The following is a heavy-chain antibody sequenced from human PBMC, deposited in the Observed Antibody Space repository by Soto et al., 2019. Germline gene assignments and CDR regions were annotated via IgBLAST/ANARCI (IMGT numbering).Heavy chain of an antibody. D-gene: IGHD3-3*02. Sequence: GASVKVFCKASGYTFTSYGISWVRQAPGQGLEWMGWISAYNGNTNYAQKLQGRVTMTTDTSTSTAYVELRSLRSDDTAVYYCARDYPDRSSPIISVNDYYYYGMDVWGQGTTVTVSS. J-gene: IGHJ6*02. CDR1: GYTFTSYG. CDR2: ISAYNGNT. CDR3: ARDYPDRSSPIISVNDYYYYGMDV. V-gene: IGHV1-18*04.